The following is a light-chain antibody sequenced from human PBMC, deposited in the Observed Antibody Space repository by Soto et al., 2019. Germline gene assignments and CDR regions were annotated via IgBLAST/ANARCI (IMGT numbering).Light chain of an antibody. V-gene: IGKV3-15*01. CDR3: QQYNNWPPT. Sequence: KVMTQSPATLSVSPRERATLSCRASQSVGSNLAWYQQRPGQAPRLLIYGASTRATDIPARFSGSGSGTEFTLTISSLQSEDFAVYYYQQYNNWPPTFGQGTKVEIK. J-gene: IGKJ1*01. CDR2: GAS. CDR1: QSVGSN.